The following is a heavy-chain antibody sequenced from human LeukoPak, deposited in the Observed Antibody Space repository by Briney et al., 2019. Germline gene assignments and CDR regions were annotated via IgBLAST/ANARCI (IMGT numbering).Heavy chain of an antibody. J-gene: IGHJ6*03. Sequence: SETLSLTCAVYGGSFSGYYWSWIRQPPGKGLEWIGEINHSGSTNYNPSLKSRVTISVDTSKNQFSLKLSSVTAADTAVYYCAREVGGSGSYSDYCYYMDVWAKGTTVTVSS. V-gene: IGHV4-34*01. CDR2: INHSGST. CDR3: AREVGGSGSYSDYCYYMDV. D-gene: IGHD3-10*01. CDR1: GGSFSGYY.